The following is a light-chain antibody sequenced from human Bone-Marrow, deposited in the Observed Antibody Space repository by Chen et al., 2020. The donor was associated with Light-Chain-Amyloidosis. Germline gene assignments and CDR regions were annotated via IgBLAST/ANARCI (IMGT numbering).Light chain of an antibody. V-gene: IGLV3-19*01. CDR1: SLRSYY. CDR3: DSRDSSDNHLV. Sequence: SSELTQDPAVSVALGQTVRITCQGDSLRSYYASWYQQKPGQAPVLVIYGKNNRPSGIPDRFCGSSSGNTASLTITGAQAEDEADYYCDSRDSSDNHLVFGGGTKLTVL. CDR2: GKN. J-gene: IGLJ2*01.